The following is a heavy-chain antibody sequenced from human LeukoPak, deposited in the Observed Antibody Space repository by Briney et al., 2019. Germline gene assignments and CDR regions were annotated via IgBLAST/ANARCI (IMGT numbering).Heavy chain of an antibody. CDR3: ARRGAGILYYYGMDV. D-gene: IGHD3-3*02. V-gene: IGHV3-23*01. CDR2: ISGSGGST. CDR1: GFTFSSYA. J-gene: IGHJ6*02. Sequence: PGGSLRLSCAASGFTFSSYAMSWVRQAPGKGLEWVSAISGSGGSTYYADSVKGRFAISRDNSKNTLYLQMNSLRAEDTAVYYCARRGAGILYYYGMDVWGQGTTVTVSS.